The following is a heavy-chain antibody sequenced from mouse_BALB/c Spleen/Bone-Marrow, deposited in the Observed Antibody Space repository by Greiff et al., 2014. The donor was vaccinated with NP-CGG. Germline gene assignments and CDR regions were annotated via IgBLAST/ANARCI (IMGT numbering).Heavy chain of an antibody. D-gene: IGHD1-2*01. CDR3: AKNYYYGYVAY. CDR1: GFSFSSYW. CDR2: INPDSSTI. Sequence: VQLQQPGGGLVQPGGSLTLSCAASGFSFSSYWMPWVRQPPGKGLEWIGEINPDSSTINYTPTLKDKFIISKDNAKNTLYLQMSKVKSEDTALYYCAKNYYYGYVAYWGQGTLVTVSA. V-gene: IGHV4-1*02. J-gene: IGHJ3*01.